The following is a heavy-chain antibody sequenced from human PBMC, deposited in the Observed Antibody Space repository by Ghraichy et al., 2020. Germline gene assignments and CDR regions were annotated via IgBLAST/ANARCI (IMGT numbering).Heavy chain of an antibody. D-gene: IGHD3-3*01. CDR1: GGSFSGYY. CDR2: INHSGST. CDR3: ARGRTYYDFWSGYSPLDY. Sequence: SETLSLTCAVYGGSFSGYYWSWIRQPPGKGLEWIGEINHSGSTNYNPSLKSRVTISVDTSKNQFSLKLSSVTAADTAVYYCARGRTYYDFWSGYSPLDYWGQGTLVTVSS. J-gene: IGHJ4*02. V-gene: IGHV4-34*01.